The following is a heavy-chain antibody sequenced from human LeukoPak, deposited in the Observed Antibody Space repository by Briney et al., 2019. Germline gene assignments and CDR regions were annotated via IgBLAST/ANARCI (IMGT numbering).Heavy chain of an antibody. Sequence: SETLSLTCTVSGYSISSGFYWGWIRQPPGKGLECIGSIYHSGSTYYNPSLKSRVTISVDTSKNQFSLNLSSVTAADTAMYYCARAVGTSRNFFDYWGQGTLVTVSS. CDR3: ARAVGTSRNFFDY. V-gene: IGHV4-38-2*02. CDR2: IYHSGST. D-gene: IGHD4-23*01. J-gene: IGHJ4*02. CDR1: GYSISSGFY.